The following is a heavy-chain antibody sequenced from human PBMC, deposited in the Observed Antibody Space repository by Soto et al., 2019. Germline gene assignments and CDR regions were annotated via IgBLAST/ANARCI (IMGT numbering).Heavy chain of an antibody. CDR1: GGTFSSYA. CDR3: ARMYYYDSSGQEWSGYFDY. Sequence: GASVKVSCKASGGTFSSYAISWVRQAPGQGLEWMGGIIPIFGTANYAQKFQGRVTITADESTSTAYMELSSLRSEDTVVYYCARMYYYDSSGQEWSGYFDYWGQGTLVAVSS. D-gene: IGHD3-22*01. J-gene: IGHJ4*02. V-gene: IGHV1-69*13. CDR2: IIPIFGTA.